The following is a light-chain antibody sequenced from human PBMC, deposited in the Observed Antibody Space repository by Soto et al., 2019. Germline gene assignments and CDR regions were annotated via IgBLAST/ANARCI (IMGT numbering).Light chain of an antibody. J-gene: IGKJ1*01. Sequence: EIVLTQSPGTLSLSPGERATLSCSASQSVSTTYLAWYQQKPGQAPRLLIYGASSRATGIPDRFSGSGSGTDFSLTISRLEPEDFAVYYCQQHGNTPWPFGQGTKLDIK. V-gene: IGKV3-20*01. CDR3: QQHGNTPWP. CDR2: GAS. CDR1: QSVSTTY.